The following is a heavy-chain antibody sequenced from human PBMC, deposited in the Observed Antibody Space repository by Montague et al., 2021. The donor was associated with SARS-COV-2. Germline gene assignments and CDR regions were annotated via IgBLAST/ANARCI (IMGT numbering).Heavy chain of an antibody. CDR2: ISYDGSNK. V-gene: IGHV3-30*19. J-gene: IGHJ3*02. Sequence: SLRLSCAASGFTFSSYGMHWVRQAPGKGLEWVAVISYDGSNKYYADSVKGRFTISRDNSKNTLYLQMNSLRAEDTAVYYCARGGGSGSYYGAFDIWGQGTMVTVSS. CDR3: ARGGGSGSYYGAFDI. D-gene: IGHD3-10*01. CDR1: GFTFSSYG.